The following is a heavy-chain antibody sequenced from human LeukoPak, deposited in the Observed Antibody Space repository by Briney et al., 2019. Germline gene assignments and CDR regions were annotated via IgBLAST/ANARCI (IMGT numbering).Heavy chain of an antibody. CDR3: ARAASPYTGYDSY. D-gene: IGHD5-12*01. CDR2: IYDSGST. J-gene: IGHJ4*02. CDR1: GGSISYYY. V-gene: IGHV4-59*01. Sequence: SETLSLTCTVSGGSISYYYWSWIRQPPGKGLEWIGYIYDSGSTNYNPSLKSRVTISVDTSKNQFSLKLSSVTAADTAVYYCARAASPYTGYDSYWGQETLVTVSS.